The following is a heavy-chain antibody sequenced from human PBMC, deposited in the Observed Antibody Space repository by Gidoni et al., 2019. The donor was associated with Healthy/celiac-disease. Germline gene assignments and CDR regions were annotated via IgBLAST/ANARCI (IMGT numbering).Heavy chain of an antibody. Sequence: QVQLVQSVAEVKNPGASAKVSCKASGYSCTGYYMHWVRQAPRQGLEWMGGINANSGGTKYAQKLQGRVSMTRDTSISTGYVEMSRLRADDTAVYYCARVVVDDYDAFDIWGQGTMVTVSS. V-gene: IGHV1-2*02. CDR2: INANSGGT. D-gene: IGHD2-15*01. J-gene: IGHJ3*02. CDR1: GYSCTGYY. CDR3: ARVVVDDYDAFDI.